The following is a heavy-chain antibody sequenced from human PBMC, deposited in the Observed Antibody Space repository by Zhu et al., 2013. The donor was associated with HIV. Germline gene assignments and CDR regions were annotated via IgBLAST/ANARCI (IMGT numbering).Heavy chain of an antibody. CDR3: AREFLGYCSSTSCYLVGYYGMDV. CDR1: GYTFTSYY. CDR2: INPSGGST. D-gene: IGHD2-2*01. Sequence: QVQLVQSGAEVKKPGASVKVSCKASGYTFTSYYMHWVRQAPGQGLEWMGIINPSGGSTSYAQKFQGRVTMTRDTSTSTVYMELSSLRSEDTAVYYCAREFLGYCSSTSCYLVGYYGMDVWGQGTTVTVSS. V-gene: IGHV1-46*03. J-gene: IGHJ6*02.